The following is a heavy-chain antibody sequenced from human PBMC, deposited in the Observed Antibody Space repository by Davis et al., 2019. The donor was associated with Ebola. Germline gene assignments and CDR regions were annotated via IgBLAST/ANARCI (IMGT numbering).Heavy chain of an antibody. CDR1: GGSISSSNYY. V-gene: IGHV4-39*07. D-gene: IGHD5-12*01. CDR3: ASQHPSMVAFDY. Sequence: MPSETLSLTCTVSGGSISSSNYYWGWIRQPPGKGLEWIGSIYYSGSTYYNPSLNSRVTISVDTSKNQFSLKLSSVTAADTAVYYCASQHPSMVAFDYWGQGTLVTVSS. CDR2: IYYSGST. J-gene: IGHJ4*02.